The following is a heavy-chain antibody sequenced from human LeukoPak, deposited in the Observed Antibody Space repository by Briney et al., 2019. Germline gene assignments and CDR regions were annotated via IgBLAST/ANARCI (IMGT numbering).Heavy chain of an antibody. CDR3: AREEGVAAAGTYPGGDY. D-gene: IGHD6-13*01. CDR2: ISGYNGNT. V-gene: IGHV1-18*01. J-gene: IGHJ4*02. CDR1: GYTFTSYG. Sequence: ASVKVSCKASGYTFTSYGISWVRQAPGQGLEWMGWISGYNGNTNYAQKLQGRVTMTTDTSTSTAYMELRSLRAEDTAVYYCAREEGVAAAGTYPGGDYWGQGTLVTVSS.